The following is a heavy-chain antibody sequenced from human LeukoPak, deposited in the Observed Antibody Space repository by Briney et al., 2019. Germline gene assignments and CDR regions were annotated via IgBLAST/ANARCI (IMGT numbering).Heavy chain of an antibody. CDR1: GGTFSSYA. V-gene: IGHV1-69*04. CDR3: ARGKVVPAAFARGNYYYYYGMDV. D-gene: IGHD2-2*01. J-gene: IGHJ6*02. CDR2: IVPILGIA. Sequence: ASVKVSCKASGGTFSSYAISWVRQAPGQGLEWMGRIVPILGIANYAQKFQGRVTITADKSTSTAYMELSSLRSEDTAVDYCARGKVVPAAFARGNYYYYYGMDVWGQGTTVTVSS.